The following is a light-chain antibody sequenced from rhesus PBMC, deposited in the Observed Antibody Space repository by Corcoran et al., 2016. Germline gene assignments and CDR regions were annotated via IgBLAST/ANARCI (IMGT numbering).Light chain of an antibody. CDR1: QGISSW. Sequence: DIQMTQSPSSLSASVGDKVTISCHASQGISSWLAWSQQKPGKPPKPQIYAASRLETGVPSRFSGSGSGADYTLTISNLQPEDLGTYYCQQYDDLPWTFGQGTKVEIK. V-gene: IGKV1-19*01. J-gene: IGKJ1*01. CDR3: QQYDDLPWT. CDR2: AAS.